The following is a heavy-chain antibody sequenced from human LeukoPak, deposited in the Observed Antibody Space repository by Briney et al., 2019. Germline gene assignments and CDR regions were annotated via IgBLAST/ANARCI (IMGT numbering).Heavy chain of an antibody. Sequence: GGSPRLSCAASGFTFSNYAMSWVRQAPGKGLEWVSAINGNGGGTYYADSVKGRFTISRDNSRNTLFLHMNTLRAEDTAVYYCAKPRDGDFIVVVPAAEDCWGQGTLVTVSS. CDR1: GFTFSNYA. V-gene: IGHV3-23*01. CDR2: INGNGGGT. J-gene: IGHJ4*02. CDR3: AKPRDGDFIVVVPAAEDC. D-gene: IGHD2-2*01.